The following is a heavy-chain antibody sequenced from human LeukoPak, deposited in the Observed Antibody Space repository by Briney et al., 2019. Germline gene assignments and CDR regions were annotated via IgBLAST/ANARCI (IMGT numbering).Heavy chain of an antibody. CDR3: AKDLRGVTMVRGVIIGY. D-gene: IGHD3-10*01. CDR2: ISYDGSNK. V-gene: IGHV3-30*18. CDR1: GFTFSSYG. J-gene: IGHJ4*02. Sequence: GGSLRLSCAASGFTFSSYGMHWVRQAPGKGLEWVAVISYDGSNKYYADSVKGRFTISRDNSKNTLYLQMNSLRAEDTAVYYCAKDLRGVTMVRGVIIGYWGQGTLVTVSS.